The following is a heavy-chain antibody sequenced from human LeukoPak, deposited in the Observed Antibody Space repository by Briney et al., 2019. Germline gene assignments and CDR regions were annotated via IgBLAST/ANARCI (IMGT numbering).Heavy chain of an antibody. D-gene: IGHD3-10*01. CDR2: ISGSGGST. CDR1: GFTFSSYA. V-gene: IGHV3-23*01. J-gene: IGHJ4*02. CDR3: AKDMVRGVIIRSPIDY. Sequence: GGSLRLSCAASGFTFSSYAMNWVRQAPGKGLEWVSAISGSGGSTYYADPVKGRFTISRDNSKNTLYLQMNSLRAEDTAVYYCAKDMVRGVIIRSPIDYWGQGTLVTVSS.